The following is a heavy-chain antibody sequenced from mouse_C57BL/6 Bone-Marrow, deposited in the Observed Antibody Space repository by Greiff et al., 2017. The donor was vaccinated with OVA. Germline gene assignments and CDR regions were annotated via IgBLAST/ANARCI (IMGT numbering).Heavy chain of an antibody. CDR2: SRNKANDYTT. CDR1: GFTFSDFY. J-gene: IGHJ1*03. CDR3: ARDAPAGPDWYCDV. Sequence: EVNVVESGGGLVQSGRSLRLSCATSGFTFSDFYMEWVRQAPGKGLEWIAASRNKANDYTTEYSASVKGRFIVSRDTSQSILYLQMNALRAEDTAIYYWARDAPAGPDWYCDVWGTGTTVTVSS. V-gene: IGHV7-1*01.